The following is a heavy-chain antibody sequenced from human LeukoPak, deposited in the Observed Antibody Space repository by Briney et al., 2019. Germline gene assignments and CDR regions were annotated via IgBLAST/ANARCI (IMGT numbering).Heavy chain of an antibody. CDR3: AGGAIFGVVITRSAFDI. Sequence: GGSLRLSCAASGFTFSSYAMSWVRQAPGKGLEWVSAISGSGGSTYYADSVKGRFTISRDNSKNTLYLQMNSLRAEDTAVYYCAGGAIFGVVITRSAFDIWGQGTMVTVSS. CDR2: ISGSGGST. D-gene: IGHD3-3*01. CDR1: GFTFSSYA. V-gene: IGHV3-23*01. J-gene: IGHJ3*02.